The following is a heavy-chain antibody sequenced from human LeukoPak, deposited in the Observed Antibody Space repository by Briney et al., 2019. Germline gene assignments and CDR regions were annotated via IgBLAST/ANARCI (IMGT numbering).Heavy chain of an antibody. Sequence: ASVKVSCKASGYTFTGYYMYWVRQAPGQGLEWMGWINPNSGGTNYAQKFQGRVTMTRDTSISTAYMELSRLRSDDTAVYYCARVWHYYGSGSYCLDYWGQGTLVTVSS. CDR2: INPNSGGT. CDR1: GYTFTGYY. V-gene: IGHV1-2*02. CDR3: ARVWHYYGSGSYCLDY. D-gene: IGHD3-10*01. J-gene: IGHJ4*02.